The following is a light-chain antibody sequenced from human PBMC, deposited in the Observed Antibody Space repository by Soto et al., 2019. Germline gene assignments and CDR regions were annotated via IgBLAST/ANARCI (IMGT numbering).Light chain of an antibody. V-gene: IGKV3-20*01. Sequence: EVVLTQSPGTLSLSPGERATLSCKASQSISSSYLAWYQQKPVQAPRLLIYGASTRATGIPDKFSGSGSGTDFTLTISRLEPEDFAVYYCQQYGGSPRGTFGQGTRLEIK. J-gene: IGKJ2*01. CDR1: QSISSSY. CDR2: GAS. CDR3: QQYGGSPRGT.